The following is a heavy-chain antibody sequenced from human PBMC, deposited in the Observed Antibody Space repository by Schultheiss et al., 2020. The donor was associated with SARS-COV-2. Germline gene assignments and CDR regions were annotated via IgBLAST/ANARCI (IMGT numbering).Heavy chain of an antibody. CDR3: AKDGDGYGSGSYYRIRFFDY. J-gene: IGHJ4*02. CDR1: GFTFSSYE. CDR2: ISSSSSYI. V-gene: IGHV3-21*04. D-gene: IGHD3-10*01. Sequence: GGSLRLSCAASGFTFSSYEMNWVRQAPGKGLEWVSSISSSSSYIYYADSVKGRFTISRDNAKNSLYLQMNSLRAEDTALYYCAKDGDGYGSGSYYRIRFFDYWGQGTLVTVSS.